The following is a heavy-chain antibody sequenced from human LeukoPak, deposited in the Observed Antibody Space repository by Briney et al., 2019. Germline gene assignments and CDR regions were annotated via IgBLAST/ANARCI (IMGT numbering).Heavy chain of an antibody. Sequence: GGSLRLSCAASGFTFSDYYMSWIRQAPGKGLEWVSYISSSSSVMYYADSVRGRFTISRDNAKKSLYLRMNSLRAEDTAVYYCARDPPNWGFGYWGQGTLVTVSS. CDR3: ARDPPNWGFGY. CDR1: GFTFSDYY. J-gene: IGHJ4*02. D-gene: IGHD7-27*01. CDR2: ISSSSSVM. V-gene: IGHV3-11*04.